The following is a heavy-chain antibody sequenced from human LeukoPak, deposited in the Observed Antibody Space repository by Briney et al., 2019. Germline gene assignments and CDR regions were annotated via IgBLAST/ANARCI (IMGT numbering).Heavy chain of an antibody. CDR1: GYTFTNYY. Sequence: GASVKVSCKASGYTFTNYYMHWVRQAPGQGLEWMGIINPTGGSTTYAQKFQGRVTMTRDTSTSTVYTDLSSLRFEDTAVYYCARANFEAVAGTYRYYGMDVWGQGTTVTVSS. J-gene: IGHJ6*02. V-gene: IGHV1-46*01. CDR3: ARANFEAVAGTYRYYGMDV. D-gene: IGHD6-19*01. CDR2: INPTGGST.